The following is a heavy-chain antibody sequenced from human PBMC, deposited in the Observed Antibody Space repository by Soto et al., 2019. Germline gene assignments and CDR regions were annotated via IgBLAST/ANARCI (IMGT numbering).Heavy chain of an antibody. D-gene: IGHD3-10*01. Sequence: GGSLRLSCAASGFTFSSYAMSWVRQAPGKGLEWVSAISGSGGSTYYADSVKGRFTISRDNSKNTLYLQMNSLRAEDAAVCYCAKAVYGSGGPFDYWGQGTLVTVSS. J-gene: IGHJ4*02. CDR2: ISGSGGST. CDR1: GFTFSSYA. V-gene: IGHV3-23*01. CDR3: AKAVYGSGGPFDY.